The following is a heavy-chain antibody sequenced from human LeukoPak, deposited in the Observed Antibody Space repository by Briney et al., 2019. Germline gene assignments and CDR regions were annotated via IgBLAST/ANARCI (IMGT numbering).Heavy chain of an antibody. CDR1: RFTLSTYS. CDR3: ARVATMVRVPLDALDI. CDR2: ISSNSYYI. Sequence: GGSLRLSCAASRFTLSTYSMNWVRQAPGKGLEWVSSISSNSYYIYYADSVKGRFTISRDNAKNSLYLQMNSLRAEDTAVYYCARVATMVRVPLDALDIWGQGTMVSVSS. V-gene: IGHV3-21*01. D-gene: IGHD3-10*01. J-gene: IGHJ3*02.